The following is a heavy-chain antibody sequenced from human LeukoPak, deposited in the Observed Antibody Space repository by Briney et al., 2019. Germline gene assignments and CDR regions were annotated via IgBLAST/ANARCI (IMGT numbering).Heavy chain of an antibody. Sequence: GGSLRLSCAASGFTFSSYGMHWVRQAPGKGLEWAAVISYDGSNKYYADSVKGRFTISRDNSKNTLYLQMNSLRAEDTAVYYCAKDAQGFGGGFDYWGQGTLVTVSS. CDR3: AKDAQGFGGGFDY. V-gene: IGHV3-30*18. CDR2: ISYDGSNK. D-gene: IGHD3-10*01. CDR1: GFTFSSYG. J-gene: IGHJ4*02.